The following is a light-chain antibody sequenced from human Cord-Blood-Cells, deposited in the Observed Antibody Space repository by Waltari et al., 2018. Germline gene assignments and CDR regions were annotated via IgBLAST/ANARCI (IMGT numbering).Light chain of an antibody. V-gene: IGLV2-23*01. CDR1: SSDVGSYNL. J-gene: IGLJ1*01. CDR2: EGS. Sequence: QSALTQPASVSGSPGQSITISCTGTSSDVGSYNLVSWYQQQPGKAPKLLIYEGSKRPSGVSNRVSGSKSGNTASLTISGLQAEDVADYYCCSYAGSSTYVFGTGTKVTVL. CDR3: CSYAGSSTYV.